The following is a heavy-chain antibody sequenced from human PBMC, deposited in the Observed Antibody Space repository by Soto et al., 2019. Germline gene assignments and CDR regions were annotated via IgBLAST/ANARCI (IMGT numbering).Heavy chain of an antibody. CDR1: GYTFTSYD. J-gene: IGHJ6*02. V-gene: IGHV1-8*01. Sequence: ASVKVSCKASGYTFTSYDINWVRQATGQGLEWMGWMNPNSGNTGYAQKFQGRVTMTRNTSISTAYMELSSLRSEDTAVYYCARGRDLAYCGGDCYSVPPHYYLLDVWGQGTTVIVSS. D-gene: IGHD2-21*02. CDR2: MNPNSGNT. CDR3: ARGRDLAYCGGDCYSVPPHYYLLDV.